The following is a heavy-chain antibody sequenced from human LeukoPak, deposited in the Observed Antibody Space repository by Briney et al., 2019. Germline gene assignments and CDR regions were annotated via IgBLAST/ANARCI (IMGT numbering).Heavy chain of an antibody. CDR3: AKVPIYGSGSAPGYYFDY. J-gene: IGHJ4*02. CDR1: GFTFNSYG. CDR2: ISGNGGTI. Sequence: PGGSLRLSCAASGFTFNSYGMSWVRQAPGKGLEWVSGISGNGGTIHYADSVKGRFTISRDNSKNTLHLQMNSLRAEDTAVYYCAKVPIYGSGSAPGYYFDYWGQGTLVTVSS. V-gene: IGHV3-23*01. D-gene: IGHD3-10*01.